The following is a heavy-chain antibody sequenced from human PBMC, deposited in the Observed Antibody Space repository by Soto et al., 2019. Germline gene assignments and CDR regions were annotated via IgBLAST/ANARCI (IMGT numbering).Heavy chain of an antibody. CDR1: GGSMTSHY. J-gene: IGHJ4*02. Sequence: SETLSLTCIVFGGSMTSHYWTWIRQPPGKGLEWIGYIYYSGTTNYSPSLKNRVTISVDTSKNQFSLNLSSLTAADTAIYYCARANWYSEYWGQGTMVTVS. CDR2: IYYSGTT. D-gene: IGHD7-27*01. CDR3: ARANWYSEY. V-gene: IGHV4-59*11.